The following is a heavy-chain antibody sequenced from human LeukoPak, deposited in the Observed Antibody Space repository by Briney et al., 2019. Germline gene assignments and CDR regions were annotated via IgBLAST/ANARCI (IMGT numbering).Heavy chain of an antibody. J-gene: IGHJ6*03. Sequence: GASVKVSCKASGYTFTSYDINWVRQATGQGLEWMGWMNPNSGNTGYAQKFQGRVTMTRNTSISTAYMELSSLRSEDTAVYYCARDGGMVRGVMRYYYMDVWGKGTTVTISS. CDR3: ARDGGMVRGVMRYYYMDV. CDR2: MNPNSGNT. D-gene: IGHD3-10*01. V-gene: IGHV1-8*01. CDR1: GYTFTSYD.